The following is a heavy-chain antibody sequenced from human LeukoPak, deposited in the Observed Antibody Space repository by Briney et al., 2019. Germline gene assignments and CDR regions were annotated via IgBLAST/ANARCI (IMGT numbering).Heavy chain of an antibody. CDR3: ARDLGYSGYDSFDY. Sequence: GGSLRLSCAASGFTFSSYWMSWVRQAPGKGLEWVANIKQDGSEKYYVDSVKGRLTISRDNAKNSLYLQMNSLRAEDTAVYYCARDLGYSGYDSFDYWGQGTLVTVSS. D-gene: IGHD5-12*01. V-gene: IGHV3-7*01. CDR1: GFTFSSYW. CDR2: IKQDGSEK. J-gene: IGHJ4*02.